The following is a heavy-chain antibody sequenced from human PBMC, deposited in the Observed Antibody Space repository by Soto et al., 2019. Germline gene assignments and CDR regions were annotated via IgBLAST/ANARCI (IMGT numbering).Heavy chain of an antibody. D-gene: IGHD1-26*01. CDR3: AKYSGDFPVYNGLNV. Sequence: QVQLQESGPGLVKPSQTLSLTCTVTGDSITSGGYYWSWIRQHPGKGLEWLGYIYGSGGSGSTLYNPSLKSRITLSVDTSKTQFSLNLSSVTVADTAVYFCAKYSGDFPVYNGLNVWGQGTTVIVSS. CDR1: GDSITSGGYY. V-gene: IGHV4-31*03. J-gene: IGHJ6*02. CDR2: IYGSGGSGST.